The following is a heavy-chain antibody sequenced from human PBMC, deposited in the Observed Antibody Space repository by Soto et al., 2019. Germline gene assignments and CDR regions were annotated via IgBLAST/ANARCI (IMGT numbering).Heavy chain of an antibody. V-gene: IGHV3-30*18. CDR3: AKDSGSYYEYYYYGMDV. D-gene: IGHD1-26*01. CDR2: ISYDGSNK. CDR1: GFTFSSYG. J-gene: IGHJ6*02. Sequence: GGSLRLSCAASGFTFSSYGMRWVRQAPGKGLEWVAVISYDGSNKYYADSVKGRFTISRDNSKNTLYLQMNSLRAEDTAVYYCAKDSGSYYEYYYYGMDVWGQGTTVTVSS.